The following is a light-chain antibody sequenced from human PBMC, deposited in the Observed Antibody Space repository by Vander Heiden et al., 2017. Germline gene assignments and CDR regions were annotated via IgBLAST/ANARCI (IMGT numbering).Light chain of an antibody. Sequence: AIRMTQSPSSFSASTGDRVTITCRASQGISSYLAWYQQQPGKAPKLLIHAASNLPSGVPSRVSARGSGTGFAPKMSCLKSGDMATYYGLQDYNYGQTFGQGTRVEMK. J-gene: IGKJ1*01. V-gene: IGKV1-8*01. CDR1: QGISSY. CDR3: LQDYNYGQT. CDR2: AAS.